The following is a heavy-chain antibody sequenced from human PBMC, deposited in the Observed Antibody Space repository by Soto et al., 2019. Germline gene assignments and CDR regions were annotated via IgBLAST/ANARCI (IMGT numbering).Heavy chain of an antibody. Sequence: ASVKVSCKASGYTFTSYYMHWVRQAPGQGLEWMGIINPSGGSTSYAQKFQGRVTMTRDTSTSTVYMELSSLRSEDTAVYYCARDLPALHDSSGYFDCWGQGTLVTVSS. D-gene: IGHD3-22*01. CDR2: INPSGGST. J-gene: IGHJ4*02. V-gene: IGHV1-46*01. CDR3: ARDLPALHDSSGYFDC. CDR1: GYTFTSYY.